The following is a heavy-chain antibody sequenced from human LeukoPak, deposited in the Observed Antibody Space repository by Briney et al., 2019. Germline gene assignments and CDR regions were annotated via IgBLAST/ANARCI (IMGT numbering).Heavy chain of an antibody. V-gene: IGHV3-74*01. CDR2: INSDGSTT. Sequence: PGGSLRLSCAASGFTFSTYFMHWVRQAPGKGLVWVSRINSDGSTTSLADSVKGRFTISRDNAKNTLYLQMDSLRAEDTAVYSCARGVHYGSDYWGQGTLVTVSS. D-gene: IGHD4-17*01. J-gene: IGHJ4*02. CDR3: ARGVHYGSDY. CDR1: GFTFSTYF.